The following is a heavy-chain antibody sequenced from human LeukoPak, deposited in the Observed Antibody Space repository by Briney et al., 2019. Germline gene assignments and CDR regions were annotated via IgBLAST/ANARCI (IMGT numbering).Heavy chain of an antibody. Sequence: PGGSLRLSCAASGFTFSSYWMSWVRQAPGKGPEWVANINQEGSEKYYGDSVKGRFTISRDNAKNTLYLEMNSLRAEDTAVYYCARVRFLEWSDYWGQGTLVTVSS. CDR3: ARVRFLEWSDY. CDR2: INQEGSEK. J-gene: IGHJ4*02. V-gene: IGHV3-7*01. CDR1: GFTFSSYW. D-gene: IGHD3-3*01.